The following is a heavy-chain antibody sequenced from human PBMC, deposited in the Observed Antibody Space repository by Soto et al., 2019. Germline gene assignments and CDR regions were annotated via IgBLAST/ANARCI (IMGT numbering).Heavy chain of an antibody. CDR2: IWYDGSNK. J-gene: IGHJ4*02. D-gene: IGHD6-13*01. Sequence: QVQLVESGGGVVQPGRSLRLSCAASGFTFSSYGMHWVRQAPGKGLEWVAVIWYDGSNKYYADSVKGRFTISRDNSKNTLYLQMNSLRAEDTAVYYCARFGSRQLVRPPGYWGQGTLVTVSS. CDR3: ARFGSRQLVRPPGY. CDR1: GFTFSSYG. V-gene: IGHV3-33*01.